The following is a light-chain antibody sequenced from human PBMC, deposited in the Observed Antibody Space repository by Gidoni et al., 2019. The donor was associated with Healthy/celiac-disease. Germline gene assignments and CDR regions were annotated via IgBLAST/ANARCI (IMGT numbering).Light chain of an antibody. CDR1: QSLLHSNGYNY. Sequence: DIVMTQSPLSLPVTPGEPASISCRSSQSLLHSNGYNYLDWYLPKPGQSPQLLIYLGANRASGVPDRFSGIGSGTDFTLKISRVEADDVGVYYCMQALQTPWTFGQGTKVEIK. CDR2: LGA. J-gene: IGKJ1*01. CDR3: MQALQTPWT. V-gene: IGKV2-28*01.